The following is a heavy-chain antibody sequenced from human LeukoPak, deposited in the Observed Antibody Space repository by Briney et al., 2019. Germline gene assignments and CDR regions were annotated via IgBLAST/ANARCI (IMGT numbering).Heavy chain of an antibody. Sequence: PIFGTANYAQKFQGRLTITADDSTSTAYMELSGLRSEDTAVYYCARCGYDWNTYYYMDVWGKGTTVTVSS. V-gene: IGHV1-69*01. CDR2: PIFGTA. CDR3: ARCGYDWNTYYYMDV. J-gene: IGHJ6*03. D-gene: IGHD5-12*01.